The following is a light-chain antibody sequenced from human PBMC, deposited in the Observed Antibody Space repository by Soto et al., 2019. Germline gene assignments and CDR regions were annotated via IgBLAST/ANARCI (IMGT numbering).Light chain of an antibody. CDR1: SSDVGGYNY. CDR2: EVY. CDR3: SSYVGTNSYV. Sequence: QSVLTQPPSASGSPGQSVTISCTGTSSDVGGYNYVSWYQQHPGKAPKIIIYEVYKRPSGVPDRFSGSKSGNTAALTVSGLQAEDEADYYCSSYVGTNSYVFGTGTKLTVL. J-gene: IGLJ1*01. V-gene: IGLV2-8*01.